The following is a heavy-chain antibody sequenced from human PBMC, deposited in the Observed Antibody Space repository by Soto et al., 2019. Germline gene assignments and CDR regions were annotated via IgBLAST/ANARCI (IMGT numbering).Heavy chain of an antibody. CDR3: ARVWPGYCSGGSCYSDTTGFGP. CDR2: IIPIIGLA. CDR1: GGTFSSYT. V-gene: IGHV1-69*02. Sequence: QVQLVQSGAEVKKPGSSVKVSCKASGGTFSSYTISWVRQAPGQGLEWMGRIIPIIGLANYAQKFQGRVTSTADKYTSTAYMEQSTLRSEDKAVYYFARVWPGYCSGGSCYSDTTGFGPWGQGTLVTVSS. J-gene: IGHJ5*02. D-gene: IGHD2-15*01.